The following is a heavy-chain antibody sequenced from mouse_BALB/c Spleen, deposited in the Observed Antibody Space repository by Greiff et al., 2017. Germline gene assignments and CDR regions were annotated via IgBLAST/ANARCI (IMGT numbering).Heavy chain of an antibody. CDR3: ARGGNYVDSAMDY. J-gene: IGHJ4*01. V-gene: IGHV1-69*01. D-gene: IGHD2-1*01. CDR1: GYTFTDYW. Sequence: QVQLQQPGAELVMPGASVKMSCKASGYTFTDYWMHWVKQRPGQGLEWIGAIDTSDSYTSYNQKFKGKATLTVDESSSTAYMQLSSLTSEDSAVYYCARGGNYVDSAMDYWGQGTSVTVSS. CDR2: IDTSDSYT.